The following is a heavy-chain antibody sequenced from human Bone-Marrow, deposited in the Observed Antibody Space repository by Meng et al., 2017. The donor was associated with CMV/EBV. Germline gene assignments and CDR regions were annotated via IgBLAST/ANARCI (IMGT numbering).Heavy chain of an antibody. J-gene: IGHJ4*02. CDR1: GGSFSGYY. CDR2: INHSGST. D-gene: IGHD2-15*01. CDR3: ARGYPDQCYTFGVGKDFDY. Sequence: SETLSLPCAVYGGSFSGYYWSWIRQPPGKGLEWIGEINHSGSTNYNPSLKSRVTISVDTSKNQFSPKLSSVTAADTAVYYCARGYPDQCYTFGVGKDFDYWGQGTLVTVSS. V-gene: IGHV4-34*01.